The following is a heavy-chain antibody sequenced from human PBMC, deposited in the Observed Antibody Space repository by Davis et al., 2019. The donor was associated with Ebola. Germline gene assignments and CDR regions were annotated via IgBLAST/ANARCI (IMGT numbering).Heavy chain of an antibody. CDR2: IIPIFGTA. J-gene: IGHJ4*02. Sequence: SVKVSCKASGGTFSSYAISWVRQAPGQGLEWMGGIIPIFGTANYAQKFQGRVTITADESTSTAYMELSSLRSEDTAVYYCARTYRRVVSSSYYYFDYWGQGTLVTVSS. V-gene: IGHV1-69*13. CDR3: ARTYRRVVSSSYYYFDY. CDR1: GGTFSSYA. D-gene: IGHD6-6*01.